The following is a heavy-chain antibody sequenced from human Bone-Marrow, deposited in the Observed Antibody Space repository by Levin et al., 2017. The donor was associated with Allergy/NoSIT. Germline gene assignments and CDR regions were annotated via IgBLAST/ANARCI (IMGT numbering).Heavy chain of an antibody. CDR2: ISAYNGNT. D-gene: IGHD2-2*01. Sequence: GESLKISCKASGYTFTSYGISWVRQAPGQGLEWMGWISAYNGNTNYAQKLQGRVTMTTDTSTSTAYMELRSLRSDDTAVYYCARCYDCSSTSWLGGCYYYYYGMDVWGQGTTVTVSS. J-gene: IGHJ6*02. CDR1: GYTFTSYG. CDR3: ARCYDCSSTSWLGGCYYYYYGMDV. V-gene: IGHV1-18*01.